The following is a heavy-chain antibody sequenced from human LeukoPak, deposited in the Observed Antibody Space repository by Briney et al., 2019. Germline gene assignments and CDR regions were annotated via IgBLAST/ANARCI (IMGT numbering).Heavy chain of an antibody. CDR2: IKQDGSEK. CDR1: GFTFSSYW. V-gene: IGHV3-7*01. Sequence: GGSLRLSCAASGFTFSSYWMSWVRQAPGKGLEWVATIKQDGSEKYYVDSVKGRFTISRDNAKNSLYLQMNSLRAEDTAVYYCARDRYQHRWRTNRGDPYYWGQGTLVTVSS. D-gene: IGHD2-2*01. CDR3: ARDRYQHRWRTNRGDPYY. J-gene: IGHJ4*02.